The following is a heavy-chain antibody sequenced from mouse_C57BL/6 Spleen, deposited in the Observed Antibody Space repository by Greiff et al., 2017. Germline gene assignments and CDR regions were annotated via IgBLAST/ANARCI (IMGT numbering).Heavy chain of an antibody. D-gene: IGHD2-3*01. Sequence: EVKLEESGGGLVKPGGSLKLSCAASGFTFSSYTMSWVRQTPEKRLEWVATISGGGGNTYYPDSVKGRFTISRDNAKNTLYLQMSSLRSEDTALYYCARRGYSDFDYWGQGTTLTVSS. CDR1: GFTFSSYT. V-gene: IGHV5-9*01. CDR3: ARRGYSDFDY. CDR2: ISGGGGNT. J-gene: IGHJ2*01.